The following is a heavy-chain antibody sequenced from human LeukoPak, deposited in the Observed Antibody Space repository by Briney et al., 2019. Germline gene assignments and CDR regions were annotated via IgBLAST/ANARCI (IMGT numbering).Heavy chain of an antibody. Sequence: SETLSLTCTVSGASIRSGDYYWSWIRQPPGKGLEWIGYIYDSGSTYYNPSLKSRITISVDTSENRFSLKLSSVTATDTAVYYCARDCSGGSCYGAFDIWGRGTMVTVSS. V-gene: IGHV4-30-4*01. CDR2: IYDSGST. D-gene: IGHD2-15*01. CDR3: ARDCSGGSCYGAFDI. CDR1: GASIRSGDYY. J-gene: IGHJ3*02.